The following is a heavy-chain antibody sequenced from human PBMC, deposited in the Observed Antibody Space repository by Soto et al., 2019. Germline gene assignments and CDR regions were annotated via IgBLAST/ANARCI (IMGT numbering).Heavy chain of an antibody. CDR2: IYYSGST. Sequence: PSETLSLTCTVSGGSISSGGYYWSWIRQHPGKGLEWIGYIYYSGSTYYNPSLKSRVTISVDTSKNQFSLKLSSVTAADTAVYYCARVFGEAYNWFDPWGQGTLVTVSS. CDR1: GGSISSGGYY. J-gene: IGHJ5*02. D-gene: IGHD3-10*01. V-gene: IGHV4-31*03. CDR3: ARVFGEAYNWFDP.